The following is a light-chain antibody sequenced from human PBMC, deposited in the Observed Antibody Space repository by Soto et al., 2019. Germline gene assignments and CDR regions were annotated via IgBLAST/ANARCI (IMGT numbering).Light chain of an antibody. CDR3: QQTYSFPRT. Sequence: DIQMTQSPSSLSASVGDRVTINCRASQSITNYLNWYKQKQGRAPKLLIYIASSLQSGVPSRFSGSGSGTNFTLTISSLQPEDFATYYCQQTYSFPRTFGQGTKVDIK. J-gene: IGKJ1*01. V-gene: IGKV1-39*01. CDR1: QSITNY. CDR2: IAS.